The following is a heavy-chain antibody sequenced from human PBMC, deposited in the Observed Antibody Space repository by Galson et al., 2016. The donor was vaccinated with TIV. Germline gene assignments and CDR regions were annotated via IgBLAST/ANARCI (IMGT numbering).Heavy chain of an antibody. J-gene: IGHJ4*02. Sequence: QSGAEVKKPGESLKISCKGSGYSFTSYWIGWVRQMPGKGLEWMGIIYPGDSDTRYSPSFQGQVTITADKSTRTASLQWSSLTASHTAVDYCARRDSTGISNFDFWGQGALVTVSS. V-gene: IGHV5-51*01. CDR1: GYSFTSYW. CDR3: ARRDSTGISNFDF. CDR2: IYPGDSDT. D-gene: IGHD3-22*01.